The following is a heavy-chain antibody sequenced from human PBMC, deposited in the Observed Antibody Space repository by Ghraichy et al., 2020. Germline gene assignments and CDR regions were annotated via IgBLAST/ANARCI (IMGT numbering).Heavy chain of an antibody. CDR3: AKNSSSWYYYYMDV. CDR1: GFTFSSYA. Sequence: GGSLRLSCAASGFTFSSYAMSWVRQAPGKGLEWVSSISGTGISTYYADSVKGRFTISRDNSKSTLYLRMNSLRAEDTAVYYCAKNSSSWYYYYMDVWGKGTTVTVFS. D-gene: IGHD6-13*01. J-gene: IGHJ6*03. CDR2: ISGTGIST. V-gene: IGHV3-23*01.